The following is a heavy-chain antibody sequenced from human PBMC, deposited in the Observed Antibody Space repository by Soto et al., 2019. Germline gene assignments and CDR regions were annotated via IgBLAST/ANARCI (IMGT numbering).Heavy chain of an antibody. CDR1: GFTFSSYG. V-gene: IGHV3-33*01. CDR3: ARDLNYGDNLDY. J-gene: IGHJ4*02. D-gene: IGHD4-17*01. Sequence: QVQLVESGGGVVQPGRSLRLSCAASGFTFSSYGMHWVRQAPGKGLEWVAVIWYDGSNKYYADSAKGRFTISRDNSKNTLYLQMNSLRAEDTAVYYCARDLNYGDNLDYWGQGTLVTVSS. CDR2: IWYDGSNK.